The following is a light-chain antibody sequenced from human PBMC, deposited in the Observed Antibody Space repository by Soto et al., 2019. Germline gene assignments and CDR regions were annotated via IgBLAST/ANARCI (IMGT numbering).Light chain of an antibody. V-gene: IGKV1-5*01. CDR1: QSISRW. Sequence: DIQMPRSPSTLAASVGDRVTITFRASQSISRWLAWYQQKPGKAPKLLIYDASTLESGVPSRFSGSGSGTEFTLAISSLQPDDFATYYCQQYDNYRAFGQGTKVDI. CDR2: DAS. CDR3: QQYDNYRA. J-gene: IGKJ1*01.